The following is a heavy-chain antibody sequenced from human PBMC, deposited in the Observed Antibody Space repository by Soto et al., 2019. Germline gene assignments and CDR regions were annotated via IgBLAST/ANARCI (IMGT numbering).Heavy chain of an antibody. D-gene: IGHD1-26*01. Sequence: DVQLLESGGGLVQWGGSLRLSCVTSGFTFSNYGMTWVRQAPGKGLEWVSYGGSGGSRYYAESVKGRFTISRDNSKNTLSLEMNSLRAEDTATYFCVKFMGRAYPYYYMDVWGKGTTVTVSS. J-gene: IGHJ6*03. CDR2: YGGSGGSR. V-gene: IGHV3-23*01. CDR1: GFTFSNYG. CDR3: VKFMGRAYPYYYMDV.